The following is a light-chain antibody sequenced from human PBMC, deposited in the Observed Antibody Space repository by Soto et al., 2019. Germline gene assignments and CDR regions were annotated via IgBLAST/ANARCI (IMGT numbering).Light chain of an antibody. V-gene: IGLV2-14*03. CDR3: ASYASSNTVL. CDR1: RSDIGGYNY. CDR2: DVT. J-gene: IGLJ2*01. Sequence: QSVLTQPASVSGSPGQSITISCTGTRSDIGGYNYVSWYQQHPGKAPKLMIYDVTYRPSGVSNRFSASKSGNTASLTISGLQAEDEADYYCASYASSNTVLFGGGTKVTVL.